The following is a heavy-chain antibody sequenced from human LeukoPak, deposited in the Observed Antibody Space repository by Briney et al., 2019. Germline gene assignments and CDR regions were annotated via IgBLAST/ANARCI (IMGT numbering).Heavy chain of an antibody. CDR2: IYYGGST. CDR3: ARDAGHQLSRRNYYAMDV. CDR1: GGSISSSSYY. Sequence: KPSETLSLSCTVSGGSISSSSYYWGWIRQPPGKGLGWIGGIYYGGSTYYNSSLKSRVTTSVDTSKNQFSLRVSSVTAADTAVYYCARDAGHQLSRRNYYAMDVWGQGTTVTVSS. D-gene: IGHD2-2*01. J-gene: IGHJ6*02. V-gene: IGHV4-39*07.